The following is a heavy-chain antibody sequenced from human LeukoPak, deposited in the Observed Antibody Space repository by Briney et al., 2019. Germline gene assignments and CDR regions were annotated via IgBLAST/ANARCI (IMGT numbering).Heavy chain of an antibody. J-gene: IGHJ4*02. Sequence: GGSLRLSCAASGFTFSSYAVSWVRQAPGKGLEWISAISGSGGSTYYADSVKGRFTISRDNSKNTLYLQMNSLRAEDTAVYYCAKVRSPYSSGYLYYFDYWGQGTLVTVSS. V-gene: IGHV3-23*01. CDR3: AKVRSPYSSGYLYYFDY. D-gene: IGHD3-22*01. CDR1: GFTFSSYA. CDR2: ISGSGGST.